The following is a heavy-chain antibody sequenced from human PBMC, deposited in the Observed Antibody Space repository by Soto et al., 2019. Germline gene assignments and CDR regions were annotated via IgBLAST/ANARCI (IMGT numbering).Heavy chain of an antibody. CDR3: ARVRGTAGKRYFDY. J-gene: IGHJ4*02. CDR2: TYYSGST. Sequence: SETLSLTCTVSGGSMIAYYWNWMRQPPGKGLQWIGYTYYSGSTTYNPSLKSRVTKSVDSSKNQFSLKLDSVTPADTAVYYCARVRGTAGKRYFDYWGPGTLVTVSS. V-gene: IGHV4-59*01. D-gene: IGHD6-13*01. CDR1: GGSMIAYY.